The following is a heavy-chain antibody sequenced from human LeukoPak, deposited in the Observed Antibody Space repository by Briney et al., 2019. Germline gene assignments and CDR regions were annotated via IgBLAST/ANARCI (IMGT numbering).Heavy chain of an antibody. CDR1: GFALNIYA. D-gene: IGHD6-13*01. CDR3: AKGPTNSWSVEGWFDP. V-gene: IGHV3-9*01. CDR2: FCWNSGAV. Sequence: GGSLRLSCAASGFALNIYAMHGVRQAPGKGLEWVSGFCWNSGAVGYADSVRGRFTISRDNGKNSLYLQMTSLRPEDTAFYYCAKGPTNSWSVEGWFDPWGQGTLVTVSS. J-gene: IGHJ5*02.